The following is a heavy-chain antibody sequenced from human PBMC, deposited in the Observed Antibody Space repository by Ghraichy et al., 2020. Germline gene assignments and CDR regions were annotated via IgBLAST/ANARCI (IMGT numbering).Heavy chain of an antibody. CDR2: INPNSGGT. Sequence: ASVKVSCKASGYTFTGYYMHWVRQAPGQGLEWMGRINPNSGGTNYAQKFQGRVTMTRDTSISTAYMELSRLRSDDTAVYYCAREIIAARREASYRSLFDYWGQGTLVTVSS. CDR3: AREIIAARREASYRSLFDY. D-gene: IGHD6-6*01. V-gene: IGHV1-2*06. J-gene: IGHJ4*02. CDR1: GYTFTGYY.